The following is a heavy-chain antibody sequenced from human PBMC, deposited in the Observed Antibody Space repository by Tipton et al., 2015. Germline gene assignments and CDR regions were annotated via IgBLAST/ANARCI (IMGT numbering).Heavy chain of an antibody. Sequence: GSLRLSCAAFGFDFYSYSMNWVRQAPGKGLEWVSYISRTSGTIHYADSVKGRFTISRDNVHNSLSLRMNSLRDEDTAVYYCARGSRPGAYYYYGMDVWGQGTTVTVSS. J-gene: IGHJ6*02. CDR3: ARGSRPGAYYYYGMDV. CDR2: ISRTSGTI. CDR1: GFDFYSYS. D-gene: IGHD6-6*01. V-gene: IGHV3-48*02.